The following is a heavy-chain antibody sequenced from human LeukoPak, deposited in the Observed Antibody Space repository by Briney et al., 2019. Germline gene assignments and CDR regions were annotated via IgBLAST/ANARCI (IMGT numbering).Heavy chain of an antibody. Sequence: GGSLRLSCAASGFTFRNNWMSWVRQAPGKGLEWVANMKQDGSDKNYVDSVKGRFTISRDNAKNSLSLQMNSLRAEDTAVYYCARETPDSSGWDWGQGTLVTVSS. D-gene: IGHD6-19*01. CDR1: GFTFRNNW. J-gene: IGHJ4*02. CDR3: ARETPDSSGWD. CDR2: MKQDGSDK. V-gene: IGHV3-7*01.